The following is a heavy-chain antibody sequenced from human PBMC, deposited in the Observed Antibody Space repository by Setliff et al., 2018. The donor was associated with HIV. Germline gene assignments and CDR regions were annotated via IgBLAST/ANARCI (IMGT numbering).Heavy chain of an antibody. CDR2: INDSGTT. Sequence: SETLSLTCALYGGSFNSYYWTWIRQSPGKGLEWIGEINDSGTTNYNPSLKSRVTISRDTSKNQFSLHLSSVTAADMAVYYCARGLRYGQGYFYYIMDVWGQGTTVTVSS. V-gene: IGHV4-34*01. CDR3: ARGLRYGQGYFYYIMDV. D-gene: IGHD3-9*01. CDR1: GGSFNSYY. J-gene: IGHJ6*02.